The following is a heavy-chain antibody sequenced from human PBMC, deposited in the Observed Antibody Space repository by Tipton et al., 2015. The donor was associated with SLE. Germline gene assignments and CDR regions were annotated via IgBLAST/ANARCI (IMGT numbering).Heavy chain of an antibody. J-gene: IGHJ4*02. V-gene: IGHV3-48*03. CDR3: ARGSDFYDIIALAY. D-gene: IGHD3-22*01. Sequence: GSLRLSCAASGFTFSSYEMNWVRQAPGKGLEWVSYISSSGNTMYYADSVRGRFTISRDNAKNSLYLQMNSLRAEDTAVYYCARGSDFYDIIALAYWGQGTLVTVSS. CDR1: GFTFSSYE. CDR2: ISSSGNTM.